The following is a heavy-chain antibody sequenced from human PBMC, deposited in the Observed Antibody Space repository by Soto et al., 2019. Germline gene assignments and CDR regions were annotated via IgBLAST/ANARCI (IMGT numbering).Heavy chain of an antibody. CDR1: GGSFSGYY. D-gene: IGHD3-22*01. CDR3: ARGRFYYDSSGYSPLFIDY. Sequence: SETLSLTCAVYGGSFSGYYWRWIRQPPGKGLEWIGEINHSGATNYNPSLKSRVTISVDTSKNQFSLKLSSVTAADTAVYYCARGRFYYDSSGYSPLFIDYWGQGTLVTVS. CDR2: INHSGAT. V-gene: IGHV4-34*01. J-gene: IGHJ4*02.